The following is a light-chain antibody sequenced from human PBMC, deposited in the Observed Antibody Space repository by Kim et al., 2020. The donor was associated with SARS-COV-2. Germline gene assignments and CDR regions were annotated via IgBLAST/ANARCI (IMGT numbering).Light chain of an antibody. CDR1: SSDVGGYNY. CDR2: DVS. CDR3: SSYTSSSTLV. V-gene: IGLV2-14*03. Sequence: GQPITISCTGTSSDVGGYNYVSWYQQHPGKAPKLMIYDVSTRPSGVSNRFSGSKSGNTASLTISGLQAEDEADYYCSSYTSSSTLVFGTGTKVTVL. J-gene: IGLJ1*01.